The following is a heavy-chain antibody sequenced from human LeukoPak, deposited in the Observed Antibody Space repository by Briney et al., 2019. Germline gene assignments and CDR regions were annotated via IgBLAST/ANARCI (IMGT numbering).Heavy chain of an antibody. V-gene: IGHV3-21*01. CDR3: ARDDSSGYYSSYYYYGMDV. J-gene: IGHJ6*02. CDR2: ISSSSSYI. D-gene: IGHD3-22*01. CDR1: GFTFSSYS. Sequence: GGSLRLSCAASGFTFSSYSMNWVRQAPGKGLEWVSSISSSSSYIYYADSVKGGFTISRDNPNNSLYLQMNSLRAEDTAVYYCARDDSSGYYSSYYYYGMDVWGQGTTVTVSS.